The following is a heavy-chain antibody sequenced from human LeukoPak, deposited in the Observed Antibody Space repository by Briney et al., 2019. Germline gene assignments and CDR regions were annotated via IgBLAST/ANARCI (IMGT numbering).Heavy chain of an antibody. CDR3: ARVGYSSGWYSGEGN. J-gene: IGHJ4*02. V-gene: IGHV1-46*01. CDR2: INPSGGST. Sequence: GASVKVSCKASVYTFTSYYMHWVRQAPGQGLEWMGIINPSGGSTSYAQKFQGRVTMTRDTSTSTVYMELSSLRSEDTAVYYCARVGYSSGWYSGEGNWGQGTLVTVSS. CDR1: VYTFTSYY. D-gene: IGHD6-19*01.